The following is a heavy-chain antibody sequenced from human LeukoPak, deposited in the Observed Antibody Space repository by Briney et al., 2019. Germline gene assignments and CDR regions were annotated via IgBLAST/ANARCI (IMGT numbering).Heavy chain of an antibody. CDR2: IHTSGGT. CDR3: ARGRSTVVTPNYYYYYCMDV. CDR1: GGSISSSH. J-gene: IGHJ6*03. V-gene: IGHV4-4*09. Sequence: SETLSLTCTVSGGSISSSHWSWIRQPPGKGLEWIGNIHTSGGTNYSPSLKSRVTISLDASRNQFSLKLSSVTAADTAVYYCARGRSTVVTPNYYYYYCMDVWGKGTTVTVSS. D-gene: IGHD4-23*01.